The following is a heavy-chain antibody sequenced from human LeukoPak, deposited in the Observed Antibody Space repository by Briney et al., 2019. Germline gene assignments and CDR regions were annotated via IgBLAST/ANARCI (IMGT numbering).Heavy chain of an antibody. CDR1: GGSVNSYDFY. V-gene: IGHV4-61*08. CDR3: ARTIAVAGNFDS. D-gene: IGHD6-19*01. CDR2: VHYSGST. Sequence: SETLSLTCTVSGGSVNSYDFYWTWIRQPPGKGLEWTGHVHYSGSTKYSPSFKSRVTISLDTSKNQFSLKVRSVTAADTAVYYCARTIAVAGNFDSWGQGTLVTVSS. J-gene: IGHJ4*02.